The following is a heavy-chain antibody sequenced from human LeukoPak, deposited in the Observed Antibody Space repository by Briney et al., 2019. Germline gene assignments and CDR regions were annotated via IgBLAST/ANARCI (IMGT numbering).Heavy chain of an antibody. CDR3: AKDLHYYGPGSSPQY. CDR1: GFTFSNYA. J-gene: IGHJ4*02. Sequence: PGRCLRLSCEASGFTFSNYAMHWVRRAPGKGLEWEALISYDGSTKHYADSVKGRFTISRDNSKNTLSLQINSLRSEDTAVYYCAKDLHYYGPGSSPQYWGQGTLVTVSS. D-gene: IGHD3-10*01. V-gene: IGHV3-30*18. CDR2: ISYDGSTK.